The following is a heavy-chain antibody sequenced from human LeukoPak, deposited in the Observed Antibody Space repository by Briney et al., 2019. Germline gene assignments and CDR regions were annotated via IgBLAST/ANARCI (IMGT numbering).Heavy chain of an antibody. CDR2: IYYSGST. CDR3: ARAVAGNYYFDY. J-gene: IGHJ4*02. CDR1: GFSISSYY. V-gene: IGHV4-59*01. Sequence: NPSETLSLTCTVSGFSISSYYWSWIRQPPGKGLEWIGYIYYSGSTNYNPSLKSRVTISVDTSKNKFSLKLSSVTAADTAVYYCARAVAGNYYFDYWGQGTLVTVSS. D-gene: IGHD6-19*01.